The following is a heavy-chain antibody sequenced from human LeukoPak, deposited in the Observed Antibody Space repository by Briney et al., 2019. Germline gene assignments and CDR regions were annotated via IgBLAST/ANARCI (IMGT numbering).Heavy chain of an antibody. D-gene: IGHD2-2*02. V-gene: IGHV1-2*02. CDR3: ARDHEYGIVVVPAAIYGAGGFDY. CDR1: GYTFTGYY. Sequence: ASVKVSCKASGYTFTGYYMHWVRQAPGQGLEWMGWINPNSGGTNYAQKFQGRVTMTRDTSISTAYMELSRLRSDDTAVYYCARDHEYGIVVVPAAIYGAGGFDYWGQGTLVTVSS. J-gene: IGHJ4*02. CDR2: INPNSGGT.